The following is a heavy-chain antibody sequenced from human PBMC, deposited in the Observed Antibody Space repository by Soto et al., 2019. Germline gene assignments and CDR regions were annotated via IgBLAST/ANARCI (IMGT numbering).Heavy chain of an antibody. V-gene: IGHV3-30*18. CDR3: AKEVHCGGGSCSWSEGFED. D-gene: IGHD2-15*01. Sequence: QVQLVESGGGVVQPGRSLRLSCAASGFIFSSYGMHWVRQAPGKGLEWVAVISYEGSHTYYADSVKGRFTITRDNSTNTLYLQMNSLRPEDTAVYYGAKEVHCGGGSCSWSEGFEDWGQGTLLTVSS. J-gene: IGHJ4*02. CDR2: ISYEGSHT. CDR1: GFIFSSYG.